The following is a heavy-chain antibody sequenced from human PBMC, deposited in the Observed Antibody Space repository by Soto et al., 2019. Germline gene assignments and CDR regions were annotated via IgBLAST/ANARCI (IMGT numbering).Heavy chain of an antibody. CDR2: IYYSGIT. J-gene: IGHJ4*02. V-gene: IGHV4-59*01. CDR1: GGSISSYY. Sequence: QVQLQESGPGLMKPSETLSLTYTVSGGSISSYYWSWIRQPPGKGLEWIGYIYYSGITDYNPSLKSRVTISVDTSKSQFSLKLSSVTAADTAVYYCARGGGVYYFDYWGQGTLVTVSS. CDR3: ARGGGVYYFDY. D-gene: IGHD2-8*02.